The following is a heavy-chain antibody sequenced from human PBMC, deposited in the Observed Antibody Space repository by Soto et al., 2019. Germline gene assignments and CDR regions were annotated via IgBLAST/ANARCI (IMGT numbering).Heavy chain of an antibody. CDR3: ASVAHIAVNYYFDY. J-gene: IGHJ4*02. CDR1: GYTFTSYG. D-gene: IGHD6-19*01. CDR2: ISAYNGNT. V-gene: IGHV1-18*01. Sequence: ASVKVSCKASGYTFTSYGISWVRQAPGQGLEWMGWISAYNGNTNYAQKLQGRVTMTTDTSTSTAYMELRSLRSDDTAVYYCASVAHIAVNYYFDYWGQGTLVTVSS.